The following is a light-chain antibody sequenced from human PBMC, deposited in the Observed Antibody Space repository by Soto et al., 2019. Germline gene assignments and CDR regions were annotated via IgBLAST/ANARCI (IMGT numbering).Light chain of an antibody. J-gene: IGKJ3*01. CDR1: QSVSSSY. CDR3: QQYGSSPFT. CDR2: GAS. Sequence: EIVLTQSPGTLSLSPLEIATLSCRASQSVSSSYLAWYQQKPGQAPRLLIYGASSRATGIPDRFSGSESGTDFTLTISRLEPEDFAVYYCQQYGSSPFTFGPGTKVDIK. V-gene: IGKV3-20*01.